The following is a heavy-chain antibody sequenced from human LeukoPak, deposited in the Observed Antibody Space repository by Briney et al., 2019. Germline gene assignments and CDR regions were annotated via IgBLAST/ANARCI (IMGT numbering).Heavy chain of an antibody. CDR1: GFTVSSNY. D-gene: IGHD3-10*01. CDR2: IYSGCNT. V-gene: IGHV3-53*01. Sequence: GGALRLSCAASGFTVSSNYISGVRQAAGKGLEWVSIIYSGCNTYYADAVKGRFTISRDSSKNTIYLQMNNLRAGDTVVYYCARAYGQLEVGNYDGMDVWGKGTTVTVSS. J-gene: IGHJ6*04. CDR3: ARAYGQLEVGNYDGMDV.